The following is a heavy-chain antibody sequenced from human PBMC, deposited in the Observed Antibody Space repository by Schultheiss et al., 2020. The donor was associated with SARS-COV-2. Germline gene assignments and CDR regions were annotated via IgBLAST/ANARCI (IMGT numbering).Heavy chain of an antibody. CDR2: IIPILGIA. CDR3: ARQSLPLGYAFDI. CDR1: GYTFTSYD. D-gene: IGHD5/OR15-5a*01. J-gene: IGHJ3*02. Sequence: SVKVSCKASGYTFTSYDINWVRQATGQGLEWMGRIIPILGIANYAQKFQGRVTITADKSTSTAYMELSSLRSEDTAVYYCARQSLPLGYAFDIWGQGTMVTVSS. V-gene: IGHV1-69*04.